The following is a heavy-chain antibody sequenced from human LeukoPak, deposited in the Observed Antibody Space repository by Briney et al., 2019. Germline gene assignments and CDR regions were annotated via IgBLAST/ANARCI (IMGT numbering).Heavy chain of an antibody. J-gene: IGHJ4*02. D-gene: IGHD3-9*01. CDR2: IYYGGST. CDR3: ARLFADILTGYYMERPFDY. CDR1: GGSISSSGYY. Sequence: PSEILSLTCTVSGGSISSSGYYWGWIRQPPGKGLEWIGSIYYGGSTYYNPSLKSRVTISVDTSKNQFSLKLSSVTAADTAVYYCARLFADILTGYYMERPFDYWGQGTLVTVSS. V-gene: IGHV4-39*01.